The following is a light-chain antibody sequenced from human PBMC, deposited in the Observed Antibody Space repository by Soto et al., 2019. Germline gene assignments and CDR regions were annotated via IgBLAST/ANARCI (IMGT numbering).Light chain of an antibody. CDR2: EVN. V-gene: IGLV2-8*01. J-gene: IGLJ2*01. CDR1: SSDVGGYNY. CDR3: SSYAGSNSFVV. Sequence: QSVLTQPPSASGSPGQSVTISCTGTSSDVGGYNYVSWYQQQPGKAPKLMIYEVNKRPSGVPDRFSGSRSGNTASLTVSGLQAEDEADYYCSSYAGSNSFVVFGGGTKLTVL.